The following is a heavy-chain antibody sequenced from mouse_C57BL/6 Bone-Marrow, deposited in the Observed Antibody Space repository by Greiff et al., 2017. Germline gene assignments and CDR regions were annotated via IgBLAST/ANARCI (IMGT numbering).Heavy chain of an antibody. D-gene: IGHD2-5*01. V-gene: IGHV7-3*01. CDR3: ASYYSNSFAY. CDR1: GFTFTDYY. CDR2: IRNKANVYTT. J-gene: IGHJ3*01. Sequence: DVKLVESGGGLVQPGGSLSLSCAASGFTFTDYYMSWVRQPPGKALEWLGFIRNKANVYTTEYSASVKGRFTISRDNSQSILYLQMNALRAEDSATYYCASYYSNSFAYWGQGTLVTVSA.